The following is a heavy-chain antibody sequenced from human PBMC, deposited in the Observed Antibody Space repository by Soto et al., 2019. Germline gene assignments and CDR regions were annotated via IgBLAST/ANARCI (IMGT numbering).Heavy chain of an antibody. Sequence: EVQLLESGGGLVQPGGSLRLSCAASGFTFSSYAMSWVRQAPGKGLEWVSAISGSGGSTYYADSVKGRFTISRDNSKNTLYLQMNSLRAEDTAVYYCATTRALHYYDSSGYYRYWGQGTLVTVSS. V-gene: IGHV3-23*01. D-gene: IGHD3-22*01. J-gene: IGHJ4*02. CDR1: GFTFSSYA. CDR3: ATTRALHYYDSSGYYRY. CDR2: ISGSGGST.